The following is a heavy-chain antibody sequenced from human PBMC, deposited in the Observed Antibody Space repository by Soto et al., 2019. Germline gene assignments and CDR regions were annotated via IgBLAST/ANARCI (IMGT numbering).Heavy chain of an antibody. CDR2: IYYSGST. V-gene: IGHV4-30-4*01. CDR3: ARVSFGYCSGGSCSNYYYYGMDV. D-gene: IGHD2-15*01. J-gene: IGHJ6*02. CDR1: GGSISSGDYY. Sequence: SETRSLTCTVSGGSISSGDYYWSWIRQPPGKGLEWIGYIYYSGSTYYNPSLKSRVTISVDTSKNQFSLKLSSVTAADTAVYYCARVSFGYCSGGSCSNYYYYGMDVWGQGTTVTVSS.